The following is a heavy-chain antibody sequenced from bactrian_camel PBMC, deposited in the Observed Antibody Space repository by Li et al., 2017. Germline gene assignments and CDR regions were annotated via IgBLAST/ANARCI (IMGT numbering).Heavy chain of an antibody. CDR1: GYTYIRA. Sequence: DVQLVESGGGSAQAGGSLRLSCTASGYTYIRAWFRQAPGQQREAVARILLDSDNTFYSESARGRFTISQDTAKKTVYLQMDSLKPEDTAKYYCAAHRDAGGWGRSQYSYYGQGTQVTVS. CDR2: ILLDSDNT. CDR3: AAHRDAGGWGRSQYSY. V-gene: IGHV3S40*01. D-gene: IGHD5*01. J-gene: IGHJ4*01.